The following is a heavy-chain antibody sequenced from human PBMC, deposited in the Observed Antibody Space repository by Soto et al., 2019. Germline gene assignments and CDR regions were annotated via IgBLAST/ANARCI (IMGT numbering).Heavy chain of an antibody. CDR2: IYYSGST. Sequence: SETLSLTCTVSDGSITNDDNYWNWIRQPPGEGLEWIGYIYYSGSTYYNPSLNSRVTISVDTSKNQFSLRLSSVTAADTAVYYCARGKHTGWYDYFDYWGQGTLVTVSS. CDR3: ARGKHTGWYDYFDY. J-gene: IGHJ4*02. V-gene: IGHV4-30-4*08. D-gene: IGHD6-19*01. CDR1: DGSITNDDNY.